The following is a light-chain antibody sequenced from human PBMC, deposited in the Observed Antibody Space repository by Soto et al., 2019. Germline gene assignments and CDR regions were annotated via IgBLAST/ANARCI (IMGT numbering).Light chain of an antibody. Sequence: QSVLTQPPSVSAAPGQTVTISCSGSSSNIGNDYVSWYQQLPETAPKLLIYANNKRPSGIPDRFSGSKSGTSATLGITGLQTGDEADYYCGTWDNSLTAGVFGGGTKLTVL. CDR3: GTWDNSLTAGV. CDR1: SSNIGNDY. J-gene: IGLJ3*02. CDR2: ANN. V-gene: IGLV1-51*02.